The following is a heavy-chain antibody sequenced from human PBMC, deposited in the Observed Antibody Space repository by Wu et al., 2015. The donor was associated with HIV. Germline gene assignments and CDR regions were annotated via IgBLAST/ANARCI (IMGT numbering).Heavy chain of an antibody. D-gene: IGHD6-19*01. CDR2: INPNSGNA. V-gene: IGHV1-2*02. Sequence: QVHLVQSGAEVKKPGASLRVSCKASGYTFTDCYIHWIRQAPGQGLEWMGWINPNSGNAHSAQTFQGRVSMTRDTSINTAYLELSSLTSDDTAMYFCARGQNEKQWLLNDAFDIWGQGTMVTVSS. J-gene: IGHJ3*02. CDR1: GYTFTDCY. CDR3: ARGQNEKQWLLNDAFDI.